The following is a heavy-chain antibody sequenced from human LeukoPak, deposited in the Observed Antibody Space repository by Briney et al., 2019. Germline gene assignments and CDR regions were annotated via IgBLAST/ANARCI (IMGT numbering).Heavy chain of an antibody. J-gene: IGHJ4*02. CDR1: GGTFSSFG. D-gene: IGHD3-16*02. CDR2: IIPIFGTA. CDR3: ARTYYDYIGGRYREDTLDN. Sequence: GASVKVSCKASGGTFSSFGLSWVQQAPGQGLEWMGGIIPIFGTANYAQKFQDRVTITADESTTTAYMELSSLRSEDTAIYYCARTYYDYIGGRYREDTLDNWGQGTLVTVSS. V-gene: IGHV1-69*13.